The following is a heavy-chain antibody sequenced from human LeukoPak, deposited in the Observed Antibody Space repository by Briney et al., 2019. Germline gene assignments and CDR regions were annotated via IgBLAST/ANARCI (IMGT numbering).Heavy chain of an antibody. CDR2: INTNTGNP. D-gene: IGHD3-16*01. CDR1: GYTFTSYA. Sequence: ASVKVSCKASGYTFTSYAMNWVRQAPGQGLEWMGWINTNTGNPTYAQGFTGRFVFSLDTSVSTAYLQISSLKAEDAAVYYCAGEAGDREKYYYYYMDVWGKGTTVTVSS. J-gene: IGHJ6*03. CDR3: AGEAGDREKYYYYYMDV. V-gene: IGHV7-4-1*02.